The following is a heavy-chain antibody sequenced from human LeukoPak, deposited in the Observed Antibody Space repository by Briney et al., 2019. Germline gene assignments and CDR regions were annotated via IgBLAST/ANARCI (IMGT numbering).Heavy chain of an antibody. J-gene: IGHJ4*02. Sequence: SETLSLTCTVSGGSISSYYWSWIRQPPGKGLEWIGYIYYSGSTNYNPSLKSRVTISVDTSKNQFSLKLSSVSAADTAVYYCARSRDYGGNRNYFDYWGQGTLVTVSS. CDR1: GGSISSYY. V-gene: IGHV4-59*01. D-gene: IGHD4-23*01. CDR3: ARSRDYGGNRNYFDY. CDR2: IYYSGST.